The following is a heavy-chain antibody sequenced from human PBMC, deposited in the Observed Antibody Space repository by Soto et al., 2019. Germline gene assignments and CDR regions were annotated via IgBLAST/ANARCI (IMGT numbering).Heavy chain of an antibody. V-gene: IGHV1-2*04. CDR1: GYTFTGYY. D-gene: IGHD1-20*01. J-gene: IGHJ3*02. Sequence: ASVKVSCKASGYTFTGYYMHWVRQAPGQGLEWMGWINPNSGGTNYAQKFQGWVTMTRDTSISTAYMELSRLRSDDTAVYYCARGGNWNDVVAFDIWGQGTMVTVSS. CDR3: ARGGNWNDVVAFDI. CDR2: INPNSGGT.